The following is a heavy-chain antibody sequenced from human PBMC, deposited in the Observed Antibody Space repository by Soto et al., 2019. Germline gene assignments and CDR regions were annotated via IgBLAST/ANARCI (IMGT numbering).Heavy chain of an antibody. D-gene: IGHD4-4*01. Sequence: EVQLLESGGGLVQPGGSLRLSCAASGFTFTNYAMTWVRQAPGKGLEWVSISSGSGSGGSTNYADSVNGRFTISRDNSNNTLYLQMNSLRVEDTAVYYCAKDRDDYRNYVFDYWGQGTLVTVSS. CDR3: AKDRDDYRNYVFDY. CDR2: SSGSGSGGST. CDR1: GFTFTNYA. V-gene: IGHV3-23*01. J-gene: IGHJ4*02.